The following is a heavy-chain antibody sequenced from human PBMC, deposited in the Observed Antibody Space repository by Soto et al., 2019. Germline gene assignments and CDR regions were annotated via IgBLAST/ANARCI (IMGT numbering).Heavy chain of an antibody. V-gene: IGHV4-31*03. CDR1: GGSISSGGYY. CDR2: IYYSGST. CDR3: ARTRIVATTPRYYYYYYMDV. Sequence: QVQLQESGPGLVKPSQTLSLTCTVSGGSISSGGYYWSWIRQHPGKGLAWIGYIYYSGSTYYNPSLKSRVTISVDTSKNQFSLKLSSVTAADTAVYYCARTRIVATTPRYYYYYYMDVWGKGTTVTVSS. J-gene: IGHJ6*03. D-gene: IGHD5-12*01.